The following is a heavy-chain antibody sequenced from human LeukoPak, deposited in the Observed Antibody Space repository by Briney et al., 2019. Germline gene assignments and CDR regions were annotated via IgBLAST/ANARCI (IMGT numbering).Heavy chain of an antibody. Sequence: GGSLRLSCAASGVSVSSNFMIWVRQAPGKGLEWVSLIYSGGETSYADSVKGRFSISRDNSKNTLYLQMNSLRVEDTAVYYCTRDPPAVAINTYAWSQGTLVTVSS. D-gene: IGHD6-13*01. CDR1: GVSVSSNF. CDR3: TRDPPAVAINTYA. J-gene: IGHJ5*02. CDR2: IYSGGET. V-gene: IGHV3-66*01.